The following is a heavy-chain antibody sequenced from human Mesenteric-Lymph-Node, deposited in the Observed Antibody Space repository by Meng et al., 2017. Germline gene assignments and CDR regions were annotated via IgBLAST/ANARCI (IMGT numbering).Heavy chain of an antibody. CDR2: VYHRGDT. D-gene: IGHD1-7*01. CDR3: GRDQGRELINH. V-gene: IGHV4-4*02. Sequence: QVQLRESGPGLVKPSGTLSLTCAVSGGSISSSNWWSWVRQPPGKGLEWIGEVYHRGDTNYNPSLKSRVDISVDKSKNQFYLSLFSVTAADTAVYYCGRDQGRELINHWGQGTLVTVSS. CDR1: GGSISSSNW. J-gene: IGHJ4*02.